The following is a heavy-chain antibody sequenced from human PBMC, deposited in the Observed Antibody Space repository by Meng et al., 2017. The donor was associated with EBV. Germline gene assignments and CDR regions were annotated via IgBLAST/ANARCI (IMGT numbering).Heavy chain of an antibody. CDR2: INPNSGGT. CDR1: GYTLTGYN. Sequence: VQPGAVVKKPGASLKVSCKASGYTLTGYNRHWVRQAPGQGLEWMGRINPNSGGTNYAQKFQGRVTMTRDTSISTAYMELSRLRSDDTAVYYCARVGIAVAGTGDYWGQGTLVTVSS. J-gene: IGHJ4*02. V-gene: IGHV1-2*06. D-gene: IGHD6-19*01. CDR3: ARVGIAVAGTGDY.